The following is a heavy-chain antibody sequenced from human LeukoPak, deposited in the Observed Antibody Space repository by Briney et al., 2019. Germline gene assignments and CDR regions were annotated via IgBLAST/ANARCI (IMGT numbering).Heavy chain of an antibody. V-gene: IGHV5-51*01. J-gene: IGHJ6*02. CDR1: GYSFTSYW. Sequence: GESLKISCKGSGYSFTSYWLGWVRQIPGKGLEWMGIIYPGDSDTRYSPSFQGQVTISADKSISTAYLQWSSLKASDTAMYYCARLSQVQAYYYYGMDVWGQGTTVTVSS. CDR2: IYPGDSDT. CDR3: ARLSQVQAYYYYGMDV.